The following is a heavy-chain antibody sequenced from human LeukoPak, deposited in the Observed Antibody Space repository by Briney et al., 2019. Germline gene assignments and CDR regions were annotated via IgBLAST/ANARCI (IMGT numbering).Heavy chain of an antibody. J-gene: IGHJ4*02. V-gene: IGHV4-4*07. CDR3: ARRALGHYYDSSGYWAGDFDY. D-gene: IGHD3-22*01. CDR1: GGSINNYY. CDR2: IYTRGST. Sequence: PSETLSLTCTVSGGSINNYYWSWIRQPAGKGLEWIGRIYTRGSTNYNPSLKSRVTMSVDTSKNQFSLKLSSVTAADTAVYYCARRALGHYYDSSGYWAGDFDYWGQGTLVTVSS.